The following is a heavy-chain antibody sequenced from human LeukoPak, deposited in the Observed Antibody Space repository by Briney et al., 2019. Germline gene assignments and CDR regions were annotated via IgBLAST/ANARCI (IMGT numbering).Heavy chain of an antibody. D-gene: IGHD2-8*02. V-gene: IGHV2-5*02. J-gene: IGHJ4*02. CDR3: AHRREGGVAKFGTFDY. Sequence: SGPTLVKPTQTLTLTCTFSGFSLSTGGVGVGWIRQPPGMALEWLAIIYWDDDKRYSPSLKSRLTIMKDTSKDLVVLIMNNVDPVDTATYYCAHRREGGVAKFGTFDYWGQGALVTVSS. CDR1: GFSLSTGGVG. CDR2: IYWDDDK.